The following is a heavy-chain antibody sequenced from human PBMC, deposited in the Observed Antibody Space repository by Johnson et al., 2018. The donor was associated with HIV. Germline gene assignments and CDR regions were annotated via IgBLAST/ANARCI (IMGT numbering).Heavy chain of an antibody. CDR2: ISSSGSTI. V-gene: IGHV3-48*04. CDR3: ASGWGIAASDAFDI. Sequence: VQLVESGGGVVQPGRSLRLSCAASGFTFSSYGMHWVRQAPGKGLEWVSYISSSGSTIYYADSVKGRFTISRDNAKNSLYLQMNSLRAEDTAVYYCASGWGIAASDAFDIWGQGTMVTVSS. CDR1: GFTFSSYG. J-gene: IGHJ3*02. D-gene: IGHD6-13*01.